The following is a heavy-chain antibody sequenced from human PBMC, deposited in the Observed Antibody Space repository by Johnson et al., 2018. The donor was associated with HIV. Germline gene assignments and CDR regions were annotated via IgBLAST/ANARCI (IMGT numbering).Heavy chain of an antibody. V-gene: IGHV3-13*01. D-gene: IGHD3-22*01. CDR1: GFTFSSYD. CDR3: ARGDDSSAWGAFDI. J-gene: IGHJ3*02. CDR2: IGTAGDT. Sequence: VQLVESGGGLVQPGGSLRLSCAASGFTFSSYDMHWVRQATGKGLEWVSAIGTAGDTYYPGSVKGRFTISRENAKNTLYLQMNSLRAEDTAVYYWARGDDSSAWGAFDIWGQGTMVTLSS.